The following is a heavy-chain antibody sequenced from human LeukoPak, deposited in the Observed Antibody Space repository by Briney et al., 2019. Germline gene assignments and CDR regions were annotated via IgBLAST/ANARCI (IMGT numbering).Heavy chain of an antibody. CDR1: GFTFSNAW. J-gene: IGHJ6*02. CDR3: TTDEDWNYARKDV. D-gene: IGHD1-7*01. V-gene: IGHV3-15*04. Sequence: PGGSLRLSCAASGFTFSNAWMSWVRQVPGEGLEWVGQIVSKIDGGTTDYAAPVKGRFTISRDDSKSTLYLQMNSLKIEDTAVYYCTTDEDWNYARKDVWGQGATVIVSS. CDR2: IVSKIDGGTT.